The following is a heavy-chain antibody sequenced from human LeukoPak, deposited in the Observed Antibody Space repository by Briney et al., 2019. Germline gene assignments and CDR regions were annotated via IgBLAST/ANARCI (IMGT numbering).Heavy chain of an antibody. CDR1: GFTFSSYS. Sequence: GGSLRLSCAASGFTFSSYSMNWVRQAPGKGLEWVSHISSSSSTIYYADSVKGRFTISRDNAKNSLYLQMNSLRAEDTAVYYCASQRIMTTFGGSTGDYWGQGTLVTVSS. CDR3: ASQRIMTTFGGSTGDY. D-gene: IGHD3-16*01. CDR2: ISSSSSTI. V-gene: IGHV3-48*04. J-gene: IGHJ4*02.